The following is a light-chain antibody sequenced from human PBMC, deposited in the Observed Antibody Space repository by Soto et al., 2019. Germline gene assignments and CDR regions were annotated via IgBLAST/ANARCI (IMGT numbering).Light chain of an antibody. V-gene: IGKV3-11*01. J-gene: IGKJ4*01. Sequence: WFQQKPGQPPRVLIFAASKRATGIPARFSGSGSGTDFTLTISSLEPEDFAVYYCQQRTNWPPLTFGGGTKVEIK. CDR2: AAS. CDR3: QQRTNWPPLT.